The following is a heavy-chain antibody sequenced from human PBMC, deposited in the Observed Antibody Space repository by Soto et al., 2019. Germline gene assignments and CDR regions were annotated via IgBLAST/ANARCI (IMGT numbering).Heavy chain of an antibody. D-gene: IGHD2-15*01. CDR2: IYYSGST. CDR3: ARMPGYCSGGSCYRAGFDY. V-gene: IGHV4-39*01. CDR1: GGSISSSSYY. J-gene: IGHJ4*02. Sequence: SETLSLTCTVSGGSISSSSYYWGWIRQPPGKGLEWIGYIYYSGSTNYNPSLKSRVTISVDTSKNQFSLKLSSVTAADTAVYYCARMPGYCSGGSCYRAGFDYWGQGTLVTVSS.